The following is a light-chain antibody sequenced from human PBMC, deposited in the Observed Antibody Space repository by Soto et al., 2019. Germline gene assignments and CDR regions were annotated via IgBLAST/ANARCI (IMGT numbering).Light chain of an antibody. CDR2: GAS. V-gene: IGKV3-20*01. CDR1: QSVSSSY. Sequence: EIVLTQSPGTPSLSPGERATLSCRASQSVSSSYLAWYQQKPGQAPRLLIYGASSRATGIPDRFSGSGSGTDFTLTISRLEPEYFSVYYCRQYRSSPRTFAQGTKVDIK. CDR3: RQYRSSPRT. J-gene: IGKJ1*01.